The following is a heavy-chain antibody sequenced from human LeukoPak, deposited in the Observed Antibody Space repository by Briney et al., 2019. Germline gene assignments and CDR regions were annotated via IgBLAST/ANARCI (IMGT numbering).Heavy chain of an antibody. J-gene: IGHJ5*02. CDR3: ARRRKDLNWFDP. Sequence: SETLSLACTVSGDSISSSDYYWGWIRQPPGKGLEWIALINYSGRTFYNPSLKSRVTISVDMSKNQFSLNLNSVTAADTAVYYCARRRKDLNWFDPWGQGTLVTVSS. CDR2: INYSGRT. V-gene: IGHV4-39*01. CDR1: GDSISSSDYY.